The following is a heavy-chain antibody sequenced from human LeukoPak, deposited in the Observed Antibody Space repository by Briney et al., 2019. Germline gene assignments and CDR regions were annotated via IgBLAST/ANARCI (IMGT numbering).Heavy chain of an antibody. D-gene: IGHD3-3*01. V-gene: IGHV3-23*01. CDR1: GFTFSSYA. CDR3: AKVDYDFWSGYSPYHFDY. J-gene: IGHJ4*02. CDR2: ISGSGGST. Sequence: GGSLRLSCAASGFTFSSYAMSWVRQAPGKGLEWASAISGSGGSTYYADSVKGRFTISRDNSKNTLYLQMNSLRAEDTAVYYCAKVDYDFWSGYSPYHFDYWGQGTLVTVSS.